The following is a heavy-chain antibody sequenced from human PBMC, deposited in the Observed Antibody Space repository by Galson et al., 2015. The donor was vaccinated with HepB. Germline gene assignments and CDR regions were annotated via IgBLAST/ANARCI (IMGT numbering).Heavy chain of an antibody. CDR1: GFTFSSYA. CDR2: ISGSGGST. D-gene: IGHD6-25*01. V-gene: IGHV3-23*01. J-gene: IGHJ4*02. Sequence: SLRLSCAASGFTFSSYAMSWVRQAPGKGLEWVSAISGSGGSTYYADSVKGRFTISRDNSKNTLYLQMNSLRGEDTAVYYCARDYSSAWLGYWGQGTLVTVSS. CDR3: ARDYSSAWLGY.